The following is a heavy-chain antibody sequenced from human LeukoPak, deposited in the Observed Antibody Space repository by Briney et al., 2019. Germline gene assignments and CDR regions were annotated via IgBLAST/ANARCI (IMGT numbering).Heavy chain of an antibody. V-gene: IGHV3-74*01. Sequence: LTGGSLRLSCAASGYAFSSNWMHWVRQTPGKGLVWVSRINSGGSGTSYADSVEGRFTISRDNAKNTLYLQMNSLKGEDRAVYYCATSLGPLAEYWGRGTLVTVSS. CDR1: GYAFSSNW. D-gene: IGHD7-27*01. CDR2: INSGGSGT. J-gene: IGHJ4*02. CDR3: ATSLGPLAEY.